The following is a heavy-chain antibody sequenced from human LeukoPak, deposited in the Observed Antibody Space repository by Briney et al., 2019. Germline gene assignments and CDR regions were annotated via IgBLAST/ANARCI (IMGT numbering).Heavy chain of an antibody. J-gene: IGHJ4*02. Sequence: SETLSLTCSVSRGSIRHNDYYWVWIRQPPGKGLEWIGNIYYRGTTSYNPSLSSRVSMSVDTSNNQFSLTLNSLTAADTSVYYCARARARLWGFDYWGQGTLVTVSS. CDR2: IYYRGTT. V-gene: IGHV4-39*07. D-gene: IGHD5-18*01. CDR1: RGSIRHNDYY. CDR3: ARARARLWGFDY.